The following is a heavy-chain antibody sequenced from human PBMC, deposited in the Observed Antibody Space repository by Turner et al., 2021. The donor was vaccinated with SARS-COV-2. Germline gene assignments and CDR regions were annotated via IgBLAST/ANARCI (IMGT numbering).Heavy chain of an antibody. Sequence: QLQLQESGPGLVKPSETLSLTCTVSGGSIPTSSYYWGWIRQPPGKGLEWIGSIHYSGSTYYNASLESRVTRSVDTSKNQFSLKLTSVTAADTAVYYCARVRTVTCITTTCLPSDAFDLWGQGTMVPVSS. J-gene: IGHJ3*01. CDR3: ARVRTVTCITTTCLPSDAFDL. V-gene: IGHV4-39*01. CDR1: GGSIPTSSYY. CDR2: IHYSGST. D-gene: IGHD3-10*01.